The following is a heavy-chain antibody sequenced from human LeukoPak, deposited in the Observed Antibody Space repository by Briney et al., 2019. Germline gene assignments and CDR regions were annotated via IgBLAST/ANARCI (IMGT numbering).Heavy chain of an antibody. CDR1: CCFTQYYL. Sequence: SETQFPTWPVSCCFTQYYLRWLLRAPGREGLGLTWRSSYSGDTNYNPSLKSRVTMSVDTSKNQFSLKLGSVTAADTAVYYCARDTEYSSSSYYYYYYMDVWGKGTTVTVSS. CDR2: SSYSGDT. D-gene: IGHD6-6*01. V-gene: IGHV4-4*07. J-gene: IGHJ6*03. CDR3: ARDTEYSSSSYYYYYYMDV.